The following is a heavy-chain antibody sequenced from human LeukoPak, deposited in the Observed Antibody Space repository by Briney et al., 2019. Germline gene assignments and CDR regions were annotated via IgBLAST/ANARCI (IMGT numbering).Heavy chain of an antibody. Sequence: ASVKVSCKASGGTFSSYAISWVRQAPGQGLEWMGRINPNNGATNYAQKLQGRVTITGDTSISTAYMELSSLRSDDTAVYYCTRESGSYHGNDYWGQGTLVTVSS. CDR3: TRESGSYHGNDY. CDR1: GGTFSSYA. D-gene: IGHD1-26*01. J-gene: IGHJ4*02. CDR2: INPNNGAT. V-gene: IGHV1-2*06.